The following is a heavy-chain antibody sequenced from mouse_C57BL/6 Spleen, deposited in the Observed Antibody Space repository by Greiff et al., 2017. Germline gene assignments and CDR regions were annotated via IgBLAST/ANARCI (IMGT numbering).Heavy chain of an antibody. CDR1: GFSLSTFGMG. V-gene: IGHV8-8*01. D-gene: IGHD2-4*01. Sequence: QVTLKVSGPGILQPSQTLSLTCSFSGFSLSTFGMGVGWIRQPSGKGLEWLAHIWWDDDKYYNPALKSRLTISKDTSKNQVFLKIANVDTADTATYYCARIARYDYDGGDAMDYWGQGTSVTVSS. J-gene: IGHJ4*01. CDR3: ARIARYDYDGGDAMDY. CDR2: IWWDDDK.